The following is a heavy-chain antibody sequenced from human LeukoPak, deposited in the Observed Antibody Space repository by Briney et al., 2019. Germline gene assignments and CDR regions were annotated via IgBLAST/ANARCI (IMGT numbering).Heavy chain of an antibody. CDR2: ISSTGSSI. Sequence: PGGSLRLSCAASGFTFSSYEMNWVRQAPGKGLECVSYISSTGSSIYYADSVKGRFTISRENAKNSLYLQMNSLRAEDTAVYYCARQGGEMTTISNAFDIWGQGTLVTVSS. CDR1: GFTFSSYE. J-gene: IGHJ3*02. D-gene: IGHD5-24*01. V-gene: IGHV3-48*03. CDR3: ARQGGEMTTISNAFDI.